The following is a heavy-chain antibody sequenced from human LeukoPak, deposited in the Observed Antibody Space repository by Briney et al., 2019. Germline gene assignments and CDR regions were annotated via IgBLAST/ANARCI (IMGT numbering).Heavy chain of an antibody. V-gene: IGHV1-69*13. Sequence: SVKVPCKASGGTFSSYAISWVRQAPGQGLEWMGGIIPIFGTANYAQKFQGRVTITADESTSTAYMELSSLRSEDTAVYYCARDLVTAHHWFDPWGQGTLVTVSS. CDR3: ARDLVTAHHWFDP. J-gene: IGHJ5*02. CDR1: GGTFSSYA. D-gene: IGHD2-21*02. CDR2: IIPIFGTA.